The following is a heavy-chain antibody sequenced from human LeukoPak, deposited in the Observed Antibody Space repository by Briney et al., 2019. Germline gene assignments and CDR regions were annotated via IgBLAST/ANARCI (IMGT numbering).Heavy chain of an antibody. V-gene: IGHV3-7*01. CDR3: ARQRAAAGTVLFDY. Sequence: PGGSLRLSCAASGFTFSSYWMSWVRQAPGKGLEWVANIKQDGSEKYYVDSVKGRSTISRDNAKNSLYLQMNSLRAEDTAVYYCARQRAAAGTVLFDYWGQGTLVTVSS. D-gene: IGHD6-13*01. CDR1: GFTFSSYW. CDR2: IKQDGSEK. J-gene: IGHJ4*02.